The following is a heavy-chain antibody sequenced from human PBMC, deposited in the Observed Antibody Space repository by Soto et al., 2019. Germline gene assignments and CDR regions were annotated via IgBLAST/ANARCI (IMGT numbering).Heavy chain of an antibody. CDR1: GGSFSGYY. CDR2: INHSGST. CDR3: ARGVAVAGTTGGLDY. J-gene: IGHJ4*02. D-gene: IGHD6-19*01. V-gene: IGHV4-34*01. Sequence: SETLSLTCAVYGGSFSGYYWSWIRQPPGKGLEWIGEINHSGSTNYNPSLKSRVTISVDTSKNQFSLKLSSVTAADTAVYYCARGVAVAGTTGGLDYWGQGTLVTVSS.